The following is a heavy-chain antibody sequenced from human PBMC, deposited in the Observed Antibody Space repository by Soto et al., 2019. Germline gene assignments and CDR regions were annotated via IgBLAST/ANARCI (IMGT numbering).Heavy chain of an antibody. D-gene: IGHD3-16*01. Sequence: PGGSLRLSCAASGLTVSSHYLSWVRQAPGRGLARVSVIYSGVNTYYADCVMGRFTISRDNSKNTLFLQMNSLRAEDTAVYYCARGSYANVWGSYAWFDYWRQGSLV. CDR1: GLTVSSHY. CDR3: ARGSYANVWGSYAWFDY. CDR2: IYSGVNT. V-gene: IGHV3-53*01. J-gene: IGHJ4*02.